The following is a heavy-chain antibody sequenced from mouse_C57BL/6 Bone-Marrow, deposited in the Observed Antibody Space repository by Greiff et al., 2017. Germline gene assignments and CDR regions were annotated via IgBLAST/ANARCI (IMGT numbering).Heavy chain of an antibody. J-gene: IGHJ3*01. CDR2: IDPSDSYT. D-gene: IGHD1-1*02. V-gene: IGHV1-50*01. CDR3: ARGNYLFAY. Sequence: QVQLQQPGAELVKPGASVKLSCTASGYNFTSYYMQWVKQRPEQGLEWIGEIDPSDSYTNYIPKFTGKATLTADTSSSTAYMQLSSLTSEDSAVYYCARGNYLFAYWGQGTLVTVSA. CDR1: GYNFTSYY.